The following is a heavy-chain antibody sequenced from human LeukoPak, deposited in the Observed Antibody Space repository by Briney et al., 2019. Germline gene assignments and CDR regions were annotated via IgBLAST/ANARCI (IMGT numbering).Heavy chain of an antibody. CDR1: GFTFSDYY. CDR3: ARDTPSSGYYRTFDY. Sequence: GGSLRLSCAASGFTFSDYYMSWIRQAPGKGLEWVSYITSSSSYTNYADSVKGRFTISRDNAKNSLYLQMNSLRAEDTAVYYCARDTPSSGYYRTFDYWGQGTLVTGSS. CDR2: ITSSSSYT. D-gene: IGHD3-22*01. J-gene: IGHJ4*02. V-gene: IGHV3-11*05.